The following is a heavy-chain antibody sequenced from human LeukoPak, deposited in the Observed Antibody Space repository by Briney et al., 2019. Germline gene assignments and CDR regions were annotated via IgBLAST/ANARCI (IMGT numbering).Heavy chain of an antibody. Sequence: GGSLRLSCAASGFTFSTYGMHWVRQAPGKGLEWVAVISYDGTQTYHADSVKGRFTTSRDNSKNTLYLQMNSLRAEDTAVYYCATERGLFSGSYYALFDHWGQGTLVTVSS. CDR1: GFTFSTYG. CDR2: ISYDGTQT. J-gene: IGHJ4*02. V-gene: IGHV3-30*03. D-gene: IGHD1-26*01. CDR3: ATERGLFSGSYYALFDH.